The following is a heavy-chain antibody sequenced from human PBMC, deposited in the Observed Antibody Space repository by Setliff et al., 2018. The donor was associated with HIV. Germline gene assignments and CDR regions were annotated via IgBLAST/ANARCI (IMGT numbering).Heavy chain of an antibody. CDR1: GGSISSSSYY. J-gene: IGHJ4*02. CDR3: ARLGSDYYDSSGYLYYFDY. D-gene: IGHD3-22*01. Sequence: PSETLSLTCTVSGGSISSSSYYWGWIRQPPGKGLEWIGSIYYSGSTYYNPSLKSRATISVDTSKNQFSLKLSSVTAADTAVYYCARLGSDYYDSSGYLYYFDYWGQGTLVTVSS. CDR2: IYYSGST. V-gene: IGHV4-39*01.